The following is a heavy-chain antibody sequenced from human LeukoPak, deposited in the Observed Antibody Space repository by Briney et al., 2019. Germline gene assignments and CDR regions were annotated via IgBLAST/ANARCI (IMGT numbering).Heavy chain of an antibody. CDR3: ARLGSGWLRDAFDI. CDR1: GGSISSYY. V-gene: IGHV4-59*08. J-gene: IGHJ3*02. D-gene: IGHD6-19*01. CDR2: IYYSGST. Sequence: SETLSLTCTVSGGSISSYYWSWIRQPPGKGLEWIGYIYYSGSTNYNPSLKSRVTISVDTSKNQFSLELSSVTAADTAVYYCARLGSGWLRDAFDIWGQGTMVTVSS.